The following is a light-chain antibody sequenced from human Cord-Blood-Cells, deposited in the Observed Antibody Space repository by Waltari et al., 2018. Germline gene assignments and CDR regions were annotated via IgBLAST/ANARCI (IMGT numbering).Light chain of an antibody. CDR2: EGS. Sequence: QSALTQPASVSRSPGQSITIPCPGTSMDFGSYNLVSWYQQHPGKAPNLMIYEGSKRPSGVSNRFSGSKSGNTASLTISWLQAEDEADYYCCSYAGSSTFWVFGGGTKLTVL. V-gene: IGLV2-23*03. CDR1: SMDFGSYNL. CDR3: CSYAGSSTFWV. J-gene: IGLJ3*02.